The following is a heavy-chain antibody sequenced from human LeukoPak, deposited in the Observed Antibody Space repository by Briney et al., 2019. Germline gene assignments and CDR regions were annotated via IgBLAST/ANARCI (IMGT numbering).Heavy chain of an antibody. CDR3: ARRLDILTGYPYFDY. V-gene: IGHV1-3*01. Sequence: VASVKVSCKASGYTFTSYAMHWVRQAPGHRLEWMGWINAGNGNTKYSQKFQGRVTITRDTSASTAYMELSSLRSEDTAVYYCARRLDILTGYPYFDYWGQGTLVTVSS. J-gene: IGHJ4*02. CDR1: GYTFTSYA. D-gene: IGHD3-9*01. CDR2: INAGNGNT.